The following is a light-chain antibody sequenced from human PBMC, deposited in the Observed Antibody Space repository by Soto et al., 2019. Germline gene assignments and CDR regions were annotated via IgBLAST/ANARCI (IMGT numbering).Light chain of an antibody. J-gene: IGKJ1*01. Sequence: EIVLTQSPGTLSLSPGERATLSCRASKSVSSSYLAWYQQKPGQAPRLLIYGASSRATGMPDRFSGSGSGTDFTLTISRLEPEDFAVYYCQQFRTVGQGTKVDIK. V-gene: IGKV3-20*01. CDR3: QQFRT. CDR1: KSVSSSY. CDR2: GAS.